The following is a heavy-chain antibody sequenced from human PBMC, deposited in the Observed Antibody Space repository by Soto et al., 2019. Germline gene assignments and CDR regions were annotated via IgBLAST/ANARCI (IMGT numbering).Heavy chain of an antibody. D-gene: IGHD4-17*01. CDR1: GGSINSGGYY. CDR3: ARAPGGTVISYYFDY. Sequence: SETLSLTCTFSGGSINSGGYYWSWIRQLPGKGLEWIGYIYFSGSTSYNPSLKSRLTISVDSSKNQFSLKMISVTAADTAVYYCARAPGGTVISYYFDYWGRGTLVTVSS. V-gene: IGHV4-31*02. CDR2: IYFSGST. J-gene: IGHJ4*02.